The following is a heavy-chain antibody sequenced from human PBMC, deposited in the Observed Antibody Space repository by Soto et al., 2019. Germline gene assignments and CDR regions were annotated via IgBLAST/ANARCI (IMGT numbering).Heavy chain of an antibody. CDR1: GGSISSPGYY. V-gene: IGHV4-31*03. J-gene: IGHJ5*02. CDR3: ATGRWGAYGPPAGWFAP. D-gene: IGHD3-16*01. CDR2: IFHSGTT. Sequence: QVRLQESGPGLVKPSKTLSLTCSVSGGSISSPGYYWTWIRQQPGKSLEWIGHIFHSGTTSYNPSLQSRVTISSETSENQFSLNLTSVTAADTAVYFCATGRWGAYGPPAGWFAPWGRGTLVSVSS.